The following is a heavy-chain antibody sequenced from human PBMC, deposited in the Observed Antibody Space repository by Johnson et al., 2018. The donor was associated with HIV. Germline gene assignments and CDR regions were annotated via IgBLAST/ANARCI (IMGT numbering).Heavy chain of an antibody. J-gene: IGHJ3*02. CDR2: IWYDGSNK. D-gene: IGHD6-19*01. Sequence: VQLVESGGGVVQPGRSLRLSCAASGFTFSSYGMHWVRQAPGKGLEWVAVIWYDGSNKYYADSVKGRFTISRDNSKNSLYLQMNSLRAEDTAVYYCARDVGSGWYWDAFDIWGQGTMVTVSS. CDR3: ARDVGSGWYWDAFDI. CDR1: GFTFSSYG. V-gene: IGHV3-33*01.